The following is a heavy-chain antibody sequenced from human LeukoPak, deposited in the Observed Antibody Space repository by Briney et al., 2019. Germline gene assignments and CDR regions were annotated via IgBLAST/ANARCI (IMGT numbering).Heavy chain of an antibody. Sequence: TGGSLRLSCAASGFTFSSYWMSWVRQAPGKGLEWVANIKQDGSEKYYVDSVKGRFTISRDNAKNSLYLQMNSLRAEDTAVYYWARDHPAAGGFFDYWGQGTLVTVSS. CDR1: GFTFSSYW. V-gene: IGHV3-7*01. J-gene: IGHJ4*02. D-gene: IGHD2-15*01. CDR3: ARDHPAAGGFFDY. CDR2: IKQDGSEK.